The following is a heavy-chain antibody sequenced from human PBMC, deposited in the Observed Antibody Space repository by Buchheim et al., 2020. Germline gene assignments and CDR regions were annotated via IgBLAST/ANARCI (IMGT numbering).Heavy chain of an antibody. CDR3: ARDHLYSSGSFDY. J-gene: IGHJ4*02. CDR2: IWYDGSNK. CDR1: GFTFSSYG. Sequence: QVQLVESGGGVVQPGRSLRLSCAASGFTFSSYGMHWVRQAPGKGLEWVAVIWYDGSNKYYADSVKCRFTISRDNSKNTLYLQMNSLRAEDTAVYYCARDHLYSSGSFDYWGQGTL. V-gene: IGHV3-33*01. D-gene: IGHD6-19*01.